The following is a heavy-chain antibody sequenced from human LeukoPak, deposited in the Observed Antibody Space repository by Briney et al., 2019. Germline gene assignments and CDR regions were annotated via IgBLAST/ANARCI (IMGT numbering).Heavy chain of an antibody. J-gene: IGHJ3*02. V-gene: IGHV4-59*08. CDR1: GGFISSCY. CDR2: ICSSGRT. D-gene: IGHD2-2*01. Sequence: SETLSLTCSVSGGFISSCYGSGLRQPPGKGLEGLGYICSSGRTNYNPSLQGRVTISVDMSKPKFSLKPSSVTTAHTAMYYCARQSCSSLTCPHRNLFDMSGEGRTVSASS. CDR3: ARQSCSSLTCPHRNLFDM.